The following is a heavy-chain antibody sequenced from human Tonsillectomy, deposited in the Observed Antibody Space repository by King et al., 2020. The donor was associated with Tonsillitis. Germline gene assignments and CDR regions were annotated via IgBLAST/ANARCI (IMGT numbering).Heavy chain of an antibody. D-gene: IGHD6-13*01. CDR3: AKDSRSWYYFDY. CDR1: GFTFSSYG. J-gene: IGHJ4*02. CDR2: ISYDGSNK. V-gene: IGHV3-30*18. Sequence: HVQLVESGGGVVQPGRSLRLSCAASGFTFSSYGMHWVRQAPGKGLEWVAVISYDGSNKYYADSVKGRFTISRDNSKNTLYLQMNSLRAEDTAVYYCAKDSRSWYYFDYWGQGTLVTVSS.